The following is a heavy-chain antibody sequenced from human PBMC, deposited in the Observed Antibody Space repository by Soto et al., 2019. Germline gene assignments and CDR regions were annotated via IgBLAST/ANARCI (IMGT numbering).Heavy chain of an antibody. Sequence: PGGSLRLSCAASGFTFNSYAMNWVRQAPGKGLEWVSTISGGGTTYYADSVKGRFTISRDISKNTLYLQMNNLRAEDTAVYYCARDLQYIGYDVAFDLWGQGTMVTVSS. CDR3: ARDLQYIGYDVAFDL. D-gene: IGHD5-12*01. CDR2: ISGGGTT. V-gene: IGHV3-23*01. J-gene: IGHJ3*01. CDR1: GFTFNSYA.